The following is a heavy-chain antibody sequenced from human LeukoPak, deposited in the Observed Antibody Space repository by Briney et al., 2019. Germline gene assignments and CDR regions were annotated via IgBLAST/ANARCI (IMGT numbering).Heavy chain of an antibody. V-gene: IGHV4-39*07. CDR3: ARGGAYGDYDGAFDI. Sequence: PSETLSLTCTVSGGSISSSSYYWGWIRQPPGKGLEWIGSIYYSGSTYYNPSLKSRVTISVDTSKNQFSLKLSSVTAADTAVYFCARGGAYGDYDGAFDIWGQGTMVTVSS. CDR2: IYYSGST. D-gene: IGHD4-17*01. CDR1: GGSISSSSYY. J-gene: IGHJ3*02.